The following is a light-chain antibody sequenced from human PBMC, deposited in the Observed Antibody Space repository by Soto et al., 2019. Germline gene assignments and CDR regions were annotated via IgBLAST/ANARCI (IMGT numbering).Light chain of an antibody. CDR2: DVS. J-gene: IGLJ2*01. CDR1: SSDVGGYNY. V-gene: IGLV2-14*01. Sequence: QSALTQPASVSGSPGQSITISCTGTSSDVGGYNYVSWYQQHPGKAPKLMIYDVSNRPSGVSDRIYCSKSGNTASLTISGLHAEDEAYYYCSSYTSSSTVVFGGRTQLTVL. CDR3: SSYTSSSTVV.